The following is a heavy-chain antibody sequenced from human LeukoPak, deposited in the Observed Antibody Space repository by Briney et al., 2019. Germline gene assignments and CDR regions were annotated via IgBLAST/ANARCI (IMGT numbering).Heavy chain of an antibody. Sequence: PSETLSLTCTVSGGSISNYYWSWIRQPPGKGLEWIGYIYYSGSTNYNPSLKSRVTISVDTSKNQFSLKLSSVTAADTAVYYCARNAVTVAYYFDYWGQGTLVTVSS. J-gene: IGHJ4*02. D-gene: IGHD4-23*01. CDR1: GGSISNYY. CDR2: IYYSGST. V-gene: IGHV4-59*01. CDR3: ARNAVTVAYYFDY.